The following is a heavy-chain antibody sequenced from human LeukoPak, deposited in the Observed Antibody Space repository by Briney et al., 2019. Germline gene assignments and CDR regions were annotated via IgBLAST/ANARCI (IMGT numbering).Heavy chain of an antibody. CDR1: GYTFTSYG. CDR2: ISAYNGNT. V-gene: IGHV1-18*01. D-gene: IGHD2-15*01. J-gene: IGHJ4*02. Sequence: GASVKVSCKASGYTFTSYGISWVRQAAGQGLEWMGWISAYNGNTNYAQKLQSRVTMTTDTSTSTAYMEPRSLRSDDTAVYYCARWRGYCCGGSCPGFDYWGQGTLVPVSS. CDR3: ARWRGYCCGGSCPGFDY.